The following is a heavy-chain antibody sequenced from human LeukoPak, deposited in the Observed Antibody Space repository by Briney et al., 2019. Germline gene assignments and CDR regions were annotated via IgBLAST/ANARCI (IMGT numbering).Heavy chain of an antibody. CDR3: VRGSFGPDI. J-gene: IGHJ3*02. D-gene: IGHD3/OR15-3a*01. CDR1: GFTFNSFW. CDR2: INNKGTET. V-gene: IGHV3-74*01. Sequence: PGGSLRLSCAASGFTFNSFWMHWVRQAPGKGLVWVSRINNKGTETVYADSVKGRCTISRDNAKNTVYLQMNNLRAEDTAIYYCVRGSFGPDIWGQGTMVTVSS.